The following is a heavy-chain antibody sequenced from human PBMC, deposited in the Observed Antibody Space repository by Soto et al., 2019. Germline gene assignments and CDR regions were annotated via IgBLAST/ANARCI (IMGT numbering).Heavy chain of an antibody. CDR1: GYTFTSYG. V-gene: IGHV1-18*01. CDR2: ISAYNGNT. J-gene: IGHJ4*02. CDR3: ARDGGVCGDYYHTIDY. Sequence: QVQLVQSGAEVKKPGASVKVSCKASGYTFTSYGISWVRQAPGQGLEWMGWISAYNGNTNYAQKLQGRVTMTKDTXKXXADMELRSVRSDDAAVYYCARDGGVCGDYYHTIDYWGQGTLVTVSS. D-gene: IGHD4-17*01.